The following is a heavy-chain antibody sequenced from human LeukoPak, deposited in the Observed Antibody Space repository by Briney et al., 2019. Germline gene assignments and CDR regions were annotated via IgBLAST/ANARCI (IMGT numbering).Heavy chain of an antibody. J-gene: IGHJ6*02. CDR2: IRYDGSNK. D-gene: IGHD2-2*01. V-gene: IGHV3-33*01. CDR3: ARDYQMDV. CDR1: GFTFSSYG. Sequence: GGSLRLSCAASGFTFSSYGMHWVRQAPGKGLEWVAVIRYDGSNKYYADPVKGRFTISRDNSKNTLYLQMNSLRAEDTAVYYCARDYQMDVWGQGTTVTVSS.